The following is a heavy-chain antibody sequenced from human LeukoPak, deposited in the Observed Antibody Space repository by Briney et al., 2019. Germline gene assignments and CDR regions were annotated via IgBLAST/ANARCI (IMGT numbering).Heavy chain of an antibody. V-gene: IGHV3-49*04. J-gene: IGHJ4*02. D-gene: IGHD3-10*01. CDR3: TRSHMVRGPKFDY. CDR1: GFTFGDYG. Sequence: GRSLRLSCKASGFTFGDYGMSWVRQAPGKGLEWVGFIRSKTYGGTTEYAASVKGRVTISRDDSKSIAYLQMNSLKTEDTGVYYCTRSHMVRGPKFDYWGQGTLVTVSS. CDR2: IRSKTYGGTT.